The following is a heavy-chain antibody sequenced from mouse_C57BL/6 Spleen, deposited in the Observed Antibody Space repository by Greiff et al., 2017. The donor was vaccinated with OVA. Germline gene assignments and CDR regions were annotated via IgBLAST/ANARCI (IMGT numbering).Heavy chain of an antibody. V-gene: IGHV1-22*01. CDR1: GYTFTDYN. J-gene: IGHJ2*01. D-gene: IGHD1-1*01. Sequence: EVKLQQSGPELVKPGASVKMSCKASGYTFTDYNMHWVKQSHGKSLEWIGYINPNNGGTSYNQKFKGKATLTVNKSSSTAYMELRSLTSEDSAVYNCARETYYGSRDYWGQGTTLTVSS. CDR2: INPNNGGT. CDR3: ARETYYGSRDY.